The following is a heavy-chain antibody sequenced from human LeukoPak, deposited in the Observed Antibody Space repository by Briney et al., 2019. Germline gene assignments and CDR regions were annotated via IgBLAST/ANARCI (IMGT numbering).Heavy chain of an antibody. V-gene: IGHV3-48*03. CDR3: ARSSGSGSYSYYMDV. D-gene: IGHD3-10*01. CDR1: GFTFSSYE. CDR2: ISSSGSTI. Sequence: GGSLRLSCAASGFTFSSYEMNWVRQAPGKGLEWVSYISSSGSTIYYADSVKGRFTISRDNAKNSLYLQMNSLRAEDTAVYYCARSSGSGSYSYYMDVWGKGTTVTISS. J-gene: IGHJ6*03.